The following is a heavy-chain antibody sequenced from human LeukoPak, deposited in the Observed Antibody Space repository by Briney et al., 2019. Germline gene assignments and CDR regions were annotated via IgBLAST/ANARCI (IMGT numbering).Heavy chain of an antibody. CDR1: GGSISSYY. CDR2: IYTSGST. J-gene: IGHJ4*02. V-gene: IGHV4-4*07. CDR3: ARDATTEYCTNGVCYSYYFDY. Sequence: SETLSLTRTVSGGSISSYYWSWIRQPAGKGLEWIGRIYTSGSTNYNPSLKSRVTMSVDTSKNQFSLKLSSVTAADTAVYYCARDATTEYCTNGVCYSYYFDYWGQGTLVTVSS. D-gene: IGHD2-8*01.